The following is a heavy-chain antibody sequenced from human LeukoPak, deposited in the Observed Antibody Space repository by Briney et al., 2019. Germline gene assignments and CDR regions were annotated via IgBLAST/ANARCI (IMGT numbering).Heavy chain of an antibody. V-gene: IGHV3-21*01. J-gene: IGHJ4*02. CDR2: ISSSSSYI. D-gene: IGHD2-15*01. CDR3: ASCSGGSCYSGRMDH. CDR1: GFTFSSYS. Sequence: GGSLRLSCAASGFTFSSYSMNWVRQAPGKGLEWVSSISSSSSYIYYADSVKGRFTISRDDAKNSLYLQMNSLRAEYTAVYYCASCSGGSCYSGRMDHWGQGTLVTVSS.